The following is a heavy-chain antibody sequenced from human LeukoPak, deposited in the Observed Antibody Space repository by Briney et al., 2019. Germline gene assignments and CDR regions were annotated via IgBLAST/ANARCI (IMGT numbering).Heavy chain of an antibody. CDR3: ARGPYGSGSYSFDY. D-gene: IGHD3-10*01. Sequence: SETLSLTCAVYGGSFSGYYWSWIRQPPGKGLEWIGEINHSGSTNYNPSLKSRVTISVDTSKNQFSMKLSSVTAADTAVYSCARGPYGSGSYSFDYWGQGTLVTVSS. CDR1: GGSFSGYY. V-gene: IGHV4-34*01. CDR2: INHSGST. J-gene: IGHJ4*02.